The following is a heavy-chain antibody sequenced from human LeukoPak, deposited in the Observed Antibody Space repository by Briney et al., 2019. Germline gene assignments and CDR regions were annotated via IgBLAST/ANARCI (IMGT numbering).Heavy chain of an antibody. J-gene: IGHJ4*02. CDR3: ARGRTIFGVVNYFDY. CDR2: IYYSGST. D-gene: IGHD3-3*01. Sequence: SQTLSLTCTVSGGSISSGGYYWSWIRQHPGKGLEWIGYIYYSGSTYYNPFLKSRVTISVDTSKNQFSLKLSSVTAADTAVYYCARGRTIFGVVNYFDYWGQGTLVTVSS. V-gene: IGHV4-31*03. CDR1: GGSISSGGYY.